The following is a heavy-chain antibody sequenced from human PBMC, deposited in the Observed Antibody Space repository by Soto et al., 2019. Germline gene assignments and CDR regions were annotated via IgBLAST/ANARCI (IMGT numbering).Heavy chain of an antibody. Sequence: PGGSLRLSFAASELTFSSFYMSWIRQAPGKGLEWVANIKQDGSEKYYVDSVKGRFSISRDNAKSSLYLQMNSLRAEDTAVYYCARDRGWYGMDVWGQGTTVTVSS. CDR3: ARDRGWYGMDV. D-gene: IGHD6-19*01. V-gene: IGHV3-7*01. J-gene: IGHJ6*02. CDR1: ELTFSSFY. CDR2: IKQDGSEK.